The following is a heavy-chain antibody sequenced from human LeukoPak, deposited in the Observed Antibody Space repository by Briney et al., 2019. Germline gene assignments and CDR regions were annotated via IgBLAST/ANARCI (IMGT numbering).Heavy chain of an antibody. V-gene: IGHV3-7*04. CDR1: GFTFSSYW. CDR2: IKDDGSEK. CDR3: ARARIDY. D-gene: IGHD1-14*01. J-gene: IGHJ4*02. Sequence: PGGSLRLSCVGSGFTFSSYWMTWVRPAPEKGLDLAAKIKDDGSEKYSVDSVKGRFTISRNNAKNLLYLQMSSLRAEDTAVYYCARARIDYWGQGTLVTVSS.